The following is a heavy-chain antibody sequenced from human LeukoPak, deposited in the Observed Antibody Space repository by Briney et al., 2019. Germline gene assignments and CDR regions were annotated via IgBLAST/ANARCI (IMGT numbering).Heavy chain of an antibody. Sequence: SETLSLTCTVSGGSISSYYWSWIRQPPGKGLEWIGYIYYSGSTNYNPSLKSRVTISVDTSENQFSLKLSSVTAADTAVYYCASLSGSYYDDAFDIWGQGTMVTVSS. V-gene: IGHV4-59*01. D-gene: IGHD1-26*01. CDR3: ASLSGSYYDDAFDI. CDR2: IYYSGST. CDR1: GGSISSYY. J-gene: IGHJ3*02.